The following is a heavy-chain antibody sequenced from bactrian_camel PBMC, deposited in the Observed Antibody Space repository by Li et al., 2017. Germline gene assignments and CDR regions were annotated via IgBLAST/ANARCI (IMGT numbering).Heavy chain of an antibody. CDR3: VRDWRTVVGGTPGDS. CDR2: IHSISGST. CDR1: GFVFSNYA. Sequence: VQLVESGGGLVQPRGSLRLSCAASGFVFSNYAMSWVRQAPGKGLEWVSGIHSISGSTYYSDSVKGRFTISRDNAKNTLYLQMNSLKPEDTAVYYCVRDWRTVVGGTPGDSWGQGTQVTVS. D-gene: IGHD6*01. V-gene: IGHV3S31*01. J-gene: IGHJ4*01.